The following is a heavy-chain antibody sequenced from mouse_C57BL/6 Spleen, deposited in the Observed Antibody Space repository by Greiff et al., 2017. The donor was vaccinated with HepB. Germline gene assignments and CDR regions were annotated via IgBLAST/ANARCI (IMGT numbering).Heavy chain of an antibody. Sequence: QVQLQQSGAELVKPGASVKLSCKASGYTFTSYWMQWVKQRPGQGLEWIGEIDPSDSYTNYNQKFKGKATLTVDTSSSTAYMQLSSLTSEDSAVYYCARKIGTMIPRDYWGQGTLVTVSA. CDR3: ARKIGTMIPRDY. D-gene: IGHD2-4*01. CDR1: GYTFTSYW. V-gene: IGHV1-50*01. J-gene: IGHJ3*01. CDR2: IDPSDSYT.